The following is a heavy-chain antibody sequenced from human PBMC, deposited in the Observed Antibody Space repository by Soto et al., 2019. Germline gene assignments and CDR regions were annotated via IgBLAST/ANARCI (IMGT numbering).Heavy chain of an antibody. CDR1: GFPFSSDS. V-gene: IGHV3-48*02. J-gene: IGHJ4*02. CDR2: ITSVTNTI. Sequence: EVQLVESGGGLVQPGGSLRLTCVASGFPFSSDSMNWVRQAPGKGLEWSSYITSVTNTIKYADSVKGRFTISRDNAKNLVYLQMNSLRDEDTAVYFCARSVEGHFDYWGQGTVVTVSS. CDR3: ARSVEGHFDY. D-gene: IGHD6-19*01.